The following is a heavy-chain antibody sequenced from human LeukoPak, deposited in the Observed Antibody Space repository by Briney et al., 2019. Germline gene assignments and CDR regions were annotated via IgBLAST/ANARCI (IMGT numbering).Heavy chain of an antibody. CDR3: ARGDIVVVPAAATLYYYYGMDV. D-gene: IGHD2-2*01. Sequence: SETLSLTCTVSGGSLITYYWNWIRQPAGKGLEWIGRVYTNGGTNYNPSLKSRLTVSVDTSKNQFSLSLSSVTAADTAVYYCARGDIVVVPAAATLYYYYGMDVWGQGTTVTVSS. CDR1: GGSLITYY. CDR2: VYTNGGT. J-gene: IGHJ6*02. V-gene: IGHV4-4*07.